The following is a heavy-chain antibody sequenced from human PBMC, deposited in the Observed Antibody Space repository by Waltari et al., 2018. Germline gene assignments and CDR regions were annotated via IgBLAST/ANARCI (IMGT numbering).Heavy chain of an antibody. CDR3: AREGIAVAGTRQKGFDY. Sequence: EVQLVESGGGLVQPGRSLRLSCAASGFTFDDYAMHWVRQAPGQGLEWVSGISWNRGSIGYADSVKGRFTISRDNSKNTLYLKMNSLRAEDTAVYYCAREGIAVAGTRQKGFDYWGQGTLVTVAA. CDR1: GFTFDDYA. CDR2: ISWNRGSI. D-gene: IGHD6-19*01. V-gene: IGHV3-9*01. J-gene: IGHJ4*02.